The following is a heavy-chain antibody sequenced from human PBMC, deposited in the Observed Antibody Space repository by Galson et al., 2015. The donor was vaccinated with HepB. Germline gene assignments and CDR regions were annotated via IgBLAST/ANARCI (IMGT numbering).Heavy chain of an antibody. Sequence: SLRLSCAASGVTLNSYAMSWVRQAPGKGLEWVSEISGTGANTYYADSVRGRFTVSRDNSRNTLYLQMNSLRTEDTARYYCARDGYNRVPFDYWGQGTLVAVSS. CDR3: ARDGYNRVPFDY. J-gene: IGHJ4*02. V-gene: IGHV3-23*01. CDR2: ISGTGANT. CDR1: GVTLNSYA. D-gene: IGHD5-12*01.